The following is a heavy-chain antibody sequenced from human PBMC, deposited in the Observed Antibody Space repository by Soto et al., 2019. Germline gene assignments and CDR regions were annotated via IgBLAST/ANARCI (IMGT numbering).Heavy chain of an antibody. CDR3: ARHRLRYFDFDP. CDR1: GGSISSSSYY. J-gene: IGHJ5*02. V-gene: IGHV4-39*01. D-gene: IGHD3-9*01. Sequence: QLQLQESGPGLVKPSETLSLTCTVSGGSISSSSYYWGWIRQPPGKGLEWIGSIYYSGSTYYNPSLKSRDTISVDTSKNQFSLKLGSVTAADTAVYYCARHRLRYFDFDPWGQGTLVTVSS. CDR2: IYYSGST.